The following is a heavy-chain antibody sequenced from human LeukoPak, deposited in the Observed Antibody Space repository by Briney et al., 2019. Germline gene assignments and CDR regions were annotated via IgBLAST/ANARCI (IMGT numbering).Heavy chain of an antibody. V-gene: IGHV4-4*07. Sequence: SETLSLSCTVTGGYISSYSWSWIRQPAGKGMEWIGRVSTTGTNYNPSLKSRVTMSVDTSKNQFSLKLSSVTAADTDVYYCARTIHDSGENFDYWGQGSLVTVS. D-gene: IGHD6-19*01. CDR3: ARTIHDSGENFDY. CDR1: GGYISSYS. J-gene: IGHJ4*02. CDR2: VSTTGT.